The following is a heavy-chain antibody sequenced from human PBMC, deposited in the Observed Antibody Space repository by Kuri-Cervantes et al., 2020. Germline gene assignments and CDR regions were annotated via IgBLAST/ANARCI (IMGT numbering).Heavy chain of an antibody. V-gene: IGHV3-11*04. D-gene: IGHD2/OR15-2a*01. J-gene: IGHJ2*01. Sequence: GGSLRLSCAASGFTFSDYYMSWIRQAPGKGLEWVSYISSSGSTIYYADSVKGRFTISRDNAKNSLYLQMNSLRAEDTAVYYCARDRAVYGNWYFDLWGRGTLVTVSS. CDR3: ARDRAVYGNWYFDL. CDR2: ISSSGSTI. CDR1: GFTFSDYY.